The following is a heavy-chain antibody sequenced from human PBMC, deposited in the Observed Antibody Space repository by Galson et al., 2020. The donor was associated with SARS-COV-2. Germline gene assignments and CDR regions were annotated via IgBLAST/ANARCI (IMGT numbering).Heavy chain of an antibody. CDR1: GFTFSSYS. J-gene: IGHJ2*01. D-gene: IGHD3-9*01. V-gene: IGHV3-21*01. CDR3: ARDFILTGYYNPWYFDL. Sequence: GGSLRLSCAASGFTFSSYSMNWVRQDPRKGLEWVSSISSSSSYIYYADSAKGRFTISRDNAKNSLYLQMNSLRAEDTAVYYCARDFILTGYYNPWYFDLWGRGTLVTVSS. CDR2: ISSSSSYI.